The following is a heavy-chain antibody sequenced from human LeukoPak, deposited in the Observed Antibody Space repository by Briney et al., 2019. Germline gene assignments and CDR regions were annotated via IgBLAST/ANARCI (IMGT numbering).Heavy chain of an antibody. J-gene: IGHJ4*02. V-gene: IGHV3-7*01. D-gene: IGHD6-19*01. Sequence: GGSLRLSCAASGFTFSSYWMSWVRQAPGKGLEWLANIKEDGSDKYYVDSVKGRFTVSRDNAKNSLYLQMNNLRVEDTPVYYCARAGYTSGYDYWGQGTLVTVSS. CDR2: IKEDGSDK. CDR1: GFTFSSYW. CDR3: ARAGYTSGYDY.